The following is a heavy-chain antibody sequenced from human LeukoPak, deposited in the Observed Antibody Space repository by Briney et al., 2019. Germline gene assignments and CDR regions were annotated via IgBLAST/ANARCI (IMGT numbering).Heavy chain of an antibody. Sequence: PGGSLRLSCVASGFTFSSYAINWVRQAPGRGLEWVSIISGSGDNTNYADSVKGRFTISRDNSKNTLYLQMNSLRAEDTAVYYCAKDSSIVVVVASDYWGQGTLVTVSS. V-gene: IGHV3-23*01. CDR1: GFTFSSYA. CDR2: ISGSGDNT. J-gene: IGHJ4*02. CDR3: AKDSSIVVVVASDY. D-gene: IGHD2-15*01.